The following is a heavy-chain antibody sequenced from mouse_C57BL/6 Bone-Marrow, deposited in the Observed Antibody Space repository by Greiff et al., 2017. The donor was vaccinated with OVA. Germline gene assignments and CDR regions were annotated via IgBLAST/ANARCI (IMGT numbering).Heavy chain of an antibody. Sequence: VHLVESGAELMKPGASVKLSCKATGYTFTGYWIEWVKQRPGHGLEWIGEILPGSGSTNYNEKFKGKATFTADTSSNTAYMQLSSLTTEDSAIYYCARHDGYYVAFAYWGQGTLVTVSA. CDR1: GYTFTGYW. D-gene: IGHD2-3*01. V-gene: IGHV1-9*01. J-gene: IGHJ3*01. CDR3: ARHDGYYVAFAY. CDR2: ILPGSGST.